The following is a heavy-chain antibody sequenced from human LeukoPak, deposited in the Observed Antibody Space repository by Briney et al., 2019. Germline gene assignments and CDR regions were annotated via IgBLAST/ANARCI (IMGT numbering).Heavy chain of an antibody. D-gene: IGHD3-10*01. CDR3: ARDPIKRGYYFDY. CDR2: ISSSSSYI. Sequence: GRSLRLSCAASGFTFSSYSMNWVRQAPGKGLEWVSSISSSSSYIYYADSVKGRFTISRDNAKNSLYLQMNSLRAEDTAVYYCARDPIKRGYYFDYWGQGTLVTASS. CDR1: GFTFSSYS. V-gene: IGHV3-21*01. J-gene: IGHJ4*02.